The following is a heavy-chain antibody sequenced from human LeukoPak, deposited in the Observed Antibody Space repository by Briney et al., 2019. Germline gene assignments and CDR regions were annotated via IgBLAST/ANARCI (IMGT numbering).Heavy chain of an antibody. CDR2: INSYGSNT. CDR1: GFRVTNYW. Sequence: GGALRLSCTTSGFRVTNYWMHWVRQAPGKGRVWVSRINSYGSNTNYAGSAKGRFTISRDSARPTLHLPMNSLSAEDTAVYYCAGGLSDYYYTVGYWGQGTLVTVSS. CDR3: AGGLSDYYYTVGY. J-gene: IGHJ4*02. V-gene: IGHV3-74*01. D-gene: IGHD3-22*01.